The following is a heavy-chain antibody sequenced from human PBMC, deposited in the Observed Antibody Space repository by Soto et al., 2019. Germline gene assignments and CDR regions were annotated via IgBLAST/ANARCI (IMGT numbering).Heavy chain of an antibody. Sequence: QVQLVQSGAEVRKPGASVTVSCRSSGDSFNDYYIHWVRQAPGQGFEWMGWINPNGGVTKNAQKFKVRVRMTRYTSIRTVYRKLSRIRSDEKAVYYCAREGGRATATLESYYFYMAVWGTGTTVNVSS. V-gene: IGHV1-2*02. D-gene: IGHD1-26*01. J-gene: IGHJ6*03. CDR3: AREGGRATATLESYYFYMAV. CDR2: INPNGGVT. CDR1: GDSFNDYY.